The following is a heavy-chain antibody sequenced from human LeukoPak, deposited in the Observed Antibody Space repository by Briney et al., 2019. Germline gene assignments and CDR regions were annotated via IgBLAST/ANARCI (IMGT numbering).Heavy chain of an antibody. CDR2: INPNSGGT. CDR3: ARGGLRLSGGGFDY. Sequence: GASVKVSCKASGYTFTGYYMHWVRQAPGQGLEWMGWINPNSGGTNYAQKFQGRVTMTRDTSISTACMELSRLRSDDTAVYYCARGGLRLSGGGFDYWGQGTLVTVSS. D-gene: IGHD2-15*01. V-gene: IGHV1-2*02. J-gene: IGHJ4*02. CDR1: GYTFTGYY.